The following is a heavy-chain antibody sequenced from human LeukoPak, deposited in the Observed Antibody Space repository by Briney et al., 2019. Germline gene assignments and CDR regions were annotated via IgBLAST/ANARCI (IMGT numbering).Heavy chain of an antibody. Sequence: GGSLRLSCAASGFTYDDYAMHWVRQAPGKGREGGANMNQDGSEKYYVDSVKGRFTIPRDNAKNSLFLQMNSLRAEATAVYYCAEDGGTHFDHWGQGTVVTVSS. CDR1: GFTYDDYA. D-gene: IGHD1-26*01. CDR3: AEDGGTHFDH. J-gene: IGHJ4*02. V-gene: IGHV3-7*01. CDR2: MNQDGSEK.